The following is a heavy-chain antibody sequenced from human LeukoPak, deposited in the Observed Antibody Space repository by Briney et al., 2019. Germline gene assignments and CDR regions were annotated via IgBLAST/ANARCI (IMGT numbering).Heavy chain of an antibody. CDR1: GDSISSCSYS. CDR2: SYRSGRT. D-gene: IGHD2-2*01. Sequence: SETLSLTCSVSGDSISSCSYSWGWIRQPPGKGLEWIGHSYRSGRTYYNPSLKSRVTISVDTSKNQFSLKLNSVTAADTAVYYCARLDSAASNDYWGQGTRVTVSS. V-gene: IGHV4-39*01. J-gene: IGHJ4*02. CDR3: ARLDSAASNDY.